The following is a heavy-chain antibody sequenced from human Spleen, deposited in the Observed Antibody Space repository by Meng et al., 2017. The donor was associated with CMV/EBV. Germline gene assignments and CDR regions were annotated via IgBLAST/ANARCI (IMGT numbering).Heavy chain of an antibody. V-gene: IGHV3-30-3*01. Sequence: GGSLRLSCAASGFTFSSYAMHWVRQAPGKGLEWVAVISYDGSNKYYADSVKGRFTISRDNSKNTLYLQMNSLRAEDTAVYYCAKDLKDCSSTSCYFFTTRGLYGMDVWGQGTTVTVSS. CDR3: AKDLKDCSSTSCYFFTTRGLYGMDV. D-gene: IGHD2-2*01. CDR2: ISYDGSNK. CDR1: GFTFSSYA. J-gene: IGHJ6*02.